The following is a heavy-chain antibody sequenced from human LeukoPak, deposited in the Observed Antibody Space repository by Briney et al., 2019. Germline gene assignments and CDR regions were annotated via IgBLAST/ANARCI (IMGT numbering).Heavy chain of an antibody. V-gene: IGHV3-30*18. CDR3: AKSREEIRGLDAFDI. CDR2: ISYDGSNK. Sequence: GGSLRLSCAASGFTFSSYGMHWVRQAPGKGLEWVAVISYDGSNKYYADSVKGRFTISRDNSKNTLYLQMNSLRAEDTAVYYCAKSREEIRGLDAFDIWGQGTMVTVSS. CDR1: GFTFSSYG. D-gene: IGHD5-24*01. J-gene: IGHJ3*02.